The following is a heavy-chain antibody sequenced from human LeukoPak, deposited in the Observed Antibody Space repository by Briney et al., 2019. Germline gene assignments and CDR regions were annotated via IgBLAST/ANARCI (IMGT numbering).Heavy chain of an antibody. J-gene: IGHJ4*02. Sequence: PGGSLRLSCAASGFTVSSNYMNWVRQAPGKGLEWVSTISGGGSTYYADSVKGRFTISRDNSKNTLYLQVNSLRAEDTAVYYCANSERSNWNYYFDYWGQGTLVTVSS. CDR1: GFTVSSNY. CDR2: ISGGGST. V-gene: IGHV3-53*01. D-gene: IGHD1-1*01. CDR3: ANSERSNWNYYFDY.